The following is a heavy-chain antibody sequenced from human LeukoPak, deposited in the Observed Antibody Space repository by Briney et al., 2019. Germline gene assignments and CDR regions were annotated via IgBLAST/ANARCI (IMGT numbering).Heavy chain of an antibody. J-gene: IGHJ6*03. CDR1: GVSISSGGYY. D-gene: IGHD2-8*01. CDR3: ASTNGYYYYYMDV. CDR2: IYHSGST. Sequence: NPSQTLSLTCTVSGVSISSGGYYWSWIRQPPGKGLEWIGYIYHSGSTYYNPSLKSRVTISVDRSKNQFSLKLSSVTAADTAVYYCASTNGYYYYYMDVWGKGTTVTVSS. V-gene: IGHV4-30-2*01.